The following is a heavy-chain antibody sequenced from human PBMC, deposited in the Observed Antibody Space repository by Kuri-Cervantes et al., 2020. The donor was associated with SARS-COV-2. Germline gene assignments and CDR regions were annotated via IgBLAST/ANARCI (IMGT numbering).Heavy chain of an antibody. Sequence: KVSCKGSGYSFTSYWIGWVRQMPGKGLEWMGIIYPGDSDTRYSPSFQGQVTISANKSISTAYLQWSSLRSEDTAVYYCARKDYSNYDLPLDYWGQGTLVTVSS. D-gene: IGHD4-11*01. CDR2: IYPGDSDT. V-gene: IGHV5-51*01. J-gene: IGHJ4*02. CDR1: GYSFTSYW. CDR3: ARKDYSNYDLPLDY.